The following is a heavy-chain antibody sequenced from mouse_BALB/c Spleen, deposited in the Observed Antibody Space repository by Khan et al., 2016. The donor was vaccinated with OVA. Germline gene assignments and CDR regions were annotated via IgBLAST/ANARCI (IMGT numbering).Heavy chain of an antibody. CDR1: GYSITSGYA. V-gene: IGHV3-2*02. CDR3: ARKNDYGYAMDY. D-gene: IGHD1-1*01. J-gene: IGHJ4*01. CDR2: ISYSGST. Sequence: EVQLQESGPGLVKPSQSLSLTCTVTGYSITSGYAWNWIQQFPGNKLEWMGYISYSGSTSYNPSLRSRISITRDTSKNQFFLQLNSVTTEDTATYYCARKNDYGYAMDYWGQGTSVTVSS.